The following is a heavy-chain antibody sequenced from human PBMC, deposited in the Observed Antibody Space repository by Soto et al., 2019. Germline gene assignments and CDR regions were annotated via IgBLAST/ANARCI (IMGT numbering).Heavy chain of an antibody. J-gene: IGHJ6*02. V-gene: IGHV4-34*01. Sequence: SETLSLTCAVYGGSFSGYYWSWIRQPPGKGLEWIGEINHSGSTNYNPSLKSRVTISVDTSKNQFSLKLSSVTAADTAVYYCASSIVGRHYSYYYGMDVWGQGTTVTVSS. CDR2: INHSGST. CDR3: ASSIVGRHYSYYYGMDV. D-gene: IGHD1-26*01. CDR1: GGSFSGYY.